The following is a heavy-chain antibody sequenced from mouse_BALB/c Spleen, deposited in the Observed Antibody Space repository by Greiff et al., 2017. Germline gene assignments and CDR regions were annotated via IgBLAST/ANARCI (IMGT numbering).Heavy chain of an antibody. V-gene: IGHV5-17*02. CDR3: ARSKGQLGPAWFAY. D-gene: IGHD3-1*01. Sequence: EVKLVESGGGLVQPGGSRKLSCAASGFTFSSFGMHWVRQAPGKGLEWVAYISSGSSTIYYADTVKGRFTISRDNPKNTLFLQMTSLRSEDTAMYYCARSKGQLGPAWFAYWGQGTLVTVSA. J-gene: IGHJ3*01. CDR1: GFTFSSFG. CDR2: ISSGSSTI.